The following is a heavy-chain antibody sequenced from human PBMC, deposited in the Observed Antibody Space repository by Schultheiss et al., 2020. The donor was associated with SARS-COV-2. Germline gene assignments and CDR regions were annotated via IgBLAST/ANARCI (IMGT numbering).Heavy chain of an antibody. J-gene: IGHJ4*02. CDR2: INPNSGGT. D-gene: IGHD2-2*01. CDR1: GYTFTSYG. CDR3: AVGLGYCSSTSCPDY. V-gene: IGHV1-2*04. Sequence: ASVKVSCKASGYTFTSYGISWVRQAPGQGLEWMGWINPNSGGTNYAQKFQGWVTMTRDTSISTAYMELSRLRSDDTAVYYCAVGLGYCSSTSCPDYWGQGTLVTVSS.